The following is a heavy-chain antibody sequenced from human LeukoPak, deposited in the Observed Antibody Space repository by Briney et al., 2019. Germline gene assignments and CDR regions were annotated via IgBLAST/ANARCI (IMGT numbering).Heavy chain of an antibody. Sequence: PGGSLRLSCAASGFTFSSYRMNWVRQAPGKGLEWVSYISSSSSTIYYADSVKGRFTISRDNAKNSLYLQMNSLRAEDTAVYYCARRRRAAAGTFYYYYMDVWGKGTTVTVSS. CDR2: ISSSSSTI. J-gene: IGHJ6*03. D-gene: IGHD6-13*01. V-gene: IGHV3-48*04. CDR1: GFTFSSYR. CDR3: ARRRRAAAGTFYYYYMDV.